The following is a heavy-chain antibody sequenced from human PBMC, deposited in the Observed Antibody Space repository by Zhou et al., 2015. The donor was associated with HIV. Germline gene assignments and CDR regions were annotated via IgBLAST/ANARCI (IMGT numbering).Heavy chain of an antibody. V-gene: IGHV1-69*01. CDR2: IIPIFGTA. Sequence: QVQLVQSGAEVKKPGSSVKVSCKASGGTFSSYAISWVRQAPGQGLEWMGGIIPIFGTANYAQKFQGRVTITADESTSTAYMELSSLRSEDTAVYYCARPRSGHNPYYYYYMDVWGKGTTVTVSS. J-gene: IGHJ6*03. CDR3: ARPRSGHNPYYYYYMDV. CDR1: GGTFSSYA. D-gene: IGHD6-19*01.